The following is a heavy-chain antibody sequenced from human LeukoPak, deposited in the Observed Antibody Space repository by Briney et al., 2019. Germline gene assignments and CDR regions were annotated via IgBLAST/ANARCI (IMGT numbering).Heavy chain of an antibody. V-gene: IGHV1-8*01. D-gene: IGHD6-19*01. CDR1: GYTFTRYD. J-gene: IGHJ4*02. Sequence: ASVKVSCKASGYTFTRYDIKWVGQDTGQGLEWMGWMNPNSGNTGYSQKFQGRVTMTRNTSINTAYMELSSLRSEDTAVYYCARGESVAGTARPSGYWGQGTLVTVSS. CDR2: MNPNSGNT. CDR3: ARGESVAGTARPSGY.